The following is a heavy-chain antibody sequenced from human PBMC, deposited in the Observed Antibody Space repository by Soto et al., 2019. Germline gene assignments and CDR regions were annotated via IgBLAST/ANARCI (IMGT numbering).Heavy chain of an antibody. CDR2: IYYSGST. J-gene: IGHJ6*02. V-gene: IGHV4-30-4*01. CDR1: GGSISSGDYY. CDR3: ARDLVVVAASGPYYYYGMDV. Sequence: QVQLQESGPGLVKPSQTLSLTCTVSGGSISSGDYYWSWIRQPPGKGLEWIGYIYYSGSTYYNPSLKCRLTIQVDTSKSQCSLKLSSVTAADTAVYYCARDLVVVAASGPYYYYGMDVWGQGTTVTVSS. D-gene: IGHD2-15*01.